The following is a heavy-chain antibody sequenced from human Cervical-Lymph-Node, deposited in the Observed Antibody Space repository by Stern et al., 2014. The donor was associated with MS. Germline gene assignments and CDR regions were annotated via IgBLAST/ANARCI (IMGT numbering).Heavy chain of an antibody. CDR3: ASVAQLWRSWFDP. D-gene: IGHD5-18*01. CDR1: GVTVNRYV. Sequence: VQLVESGAEVKRPGSSVKVSCKASGVTVNRYVISWVRQAPGQGLEWMGGVVPIHSTANYAQKFQDRVTISADKITNTTYLELRSLRSEDTAVYYCASVAQLWRSWFDPWGQGTLVTVSS. V-gene: IGHV1-69*06. J-gene: IGHJ5*02. CDR2: VVPIHSTA.